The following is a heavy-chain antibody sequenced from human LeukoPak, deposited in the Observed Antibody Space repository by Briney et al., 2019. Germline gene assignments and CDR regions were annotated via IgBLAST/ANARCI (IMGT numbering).Heavy chain of an antibody. J-gene: IGHJ4*02. Sequence: PSETLSLTCTVSGGSISSHYWSWVRQAPGKGLEWVSVIYSGGSTYYADSVKGRFTISRHNSKNTLYLQMNSLRAEDTAVYYCASMTTVTSYAYFDYWGQGTLVTVSS. CDR1: GGSISSHY. CDR2: IYSGGST. D-gene: IGHD4-17*01. V-gene: IGHV3-53*04. CDR3: ASMTTVTSYAYFDY.